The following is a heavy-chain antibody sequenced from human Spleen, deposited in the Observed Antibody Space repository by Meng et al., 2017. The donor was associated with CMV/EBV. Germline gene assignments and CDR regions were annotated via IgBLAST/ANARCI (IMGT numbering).Heavy chain of an antibody. CDR2: MSSEGGYN. CDR3: ARSPFDSNDPFDY. V-gene: IGHV3-30-3*01. D-gene: IGHD3-22*01. Sequence: GGSLRLSCAASGFTVSRYTIHWVRQSAGKGRDWVAVMSSEGGYNNYADSVRGRFTISRDNYKNTLYLQMDSLRAEDTAVYYCARSPFDSNDPFDYWGQGTLVTVSS. J-gene: IGHJ4*02. CDR1: GFTVSRYT.